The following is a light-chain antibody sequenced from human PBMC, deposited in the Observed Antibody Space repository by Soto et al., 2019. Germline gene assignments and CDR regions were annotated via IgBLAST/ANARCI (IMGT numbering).Light chain of an antibody. J-gene: IGKJ1*01. CDR2: GAS. CDR3: QQYGSLTWT. V-gene: IGKV3-20*01. Sequence: EIVLTQSPGTLSLSPGEGATLSCRASQSVSSSYLAWYQQKPGQAPRLLIYGASSRATGIPDRFSGSGSGTDFTLTISRLEPEDFAVYYCQQYGSLTWTFGQGTKVEIK. CDR1: QSVSSSY.